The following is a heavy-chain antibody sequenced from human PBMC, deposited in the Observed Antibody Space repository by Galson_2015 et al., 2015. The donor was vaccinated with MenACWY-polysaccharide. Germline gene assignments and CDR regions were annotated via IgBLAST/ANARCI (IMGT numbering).Heavy chain of an antibody. CDR1: GFTFSSYS. CDR2: ISSSSSYI. J-gene: IGHJ6*02. D-gene: IGHD6-6*01. Sequence: SLRLSCAASGFTFSSYSMNWVRQAPGTGLEWVSSISSSSSYIYYADSVKGRFTISRDNAKNSLYLQMNSLRAEDTAVYYCARDLGDSIAARPGYYYYYGMDVWGQGTTVTVSS. CDR3: ARDLGDSIAARPGYYYYYGMDV. V-gene: IGHV3-21*01.